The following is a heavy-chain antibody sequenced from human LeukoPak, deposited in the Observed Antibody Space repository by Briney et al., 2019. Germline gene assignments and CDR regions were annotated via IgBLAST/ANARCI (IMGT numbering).Heavy chain of an antibody. Sequence: GGSLRLSCAASGFTFDTYWMSWVRQAPGKGLEWVSGISWNSGSIGYADSVKGRFTISRDNTKKSLYLQMNSLRDEDTALYYCAKDDCSGGSCYSSWGQGTLVTVSS. V-gene: IGHV3-9*01. J-gene: IGHJ4*02. CDR2: ISWNSGSI. CDR3: AKDDCSGGSCYSS. CDR1: GFTFDTYW. D-gene: IGHD2-15*01.